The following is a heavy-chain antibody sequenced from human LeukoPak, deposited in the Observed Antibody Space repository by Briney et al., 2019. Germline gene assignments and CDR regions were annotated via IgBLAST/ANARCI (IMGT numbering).Heavy chain of an antibody. V-gene: IGHV1-2*02. CDR1: GYTFTGYY. Sequence: ASVKVSCKASGYTFTGYYMHWVRQAPGQGLEWMGWINPNSGGTKYAQKFQGRVTMTRDTSISTAYMELSRLRSDDTAVYYCARGPKKYCTNGVCYFDYWGQGTLVTVS. CDR3: ARGPKKYCTNGVCYFDY. D-gene: IGHD2-8*01. J-gene: IGHJ4*02. CDR2: INPNSGGT.